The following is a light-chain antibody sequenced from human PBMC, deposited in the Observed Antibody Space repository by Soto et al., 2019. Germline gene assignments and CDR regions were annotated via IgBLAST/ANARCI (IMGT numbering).Light chain of an antibody. CDR2: DND. CDR3: ATWDNSLSAGV. Sequence: QSVLTQPPSVSAAPGQRVTISCAGSRPNTGNGKNYVSWYQQLPGTAPKLLIYDNDKRPSGIPDRFSGSKSGTSATLGISGLQTGDEADYYCATWDNSLSAGVFGGGTKLTVL. CDR1: RPNTGNGKNY. V-gene: IGLV1-51*01. J-gene: IGLJ2*01.